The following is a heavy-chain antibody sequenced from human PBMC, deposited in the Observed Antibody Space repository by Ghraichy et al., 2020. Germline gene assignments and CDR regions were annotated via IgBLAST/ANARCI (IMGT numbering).Heavy chain of an antibody. CDR3: AKAPTYYYGSGSSPPTDYYYGIDV. CDR1: GFTFSSYA. V-gene: IGHV3-23*01. J-gene: IGHJ6*02. D-gene: IGHD3-10*01. Sequence: GGSLRLSCAASGFTFSSYAMSWVRQAPGKGLEWVSAISGSGGSTYYADSVKGRFTISRDNSKNTLYLQMNSLRAEDTAVYYCAKAPTYYYGSGSSPPTDYYYGIDVWGQGTTVTVSS. CDR2: ISGSGGST.